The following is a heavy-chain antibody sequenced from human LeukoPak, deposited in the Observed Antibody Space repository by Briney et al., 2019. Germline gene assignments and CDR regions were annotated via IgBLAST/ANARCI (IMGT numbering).Heavy chain of an antibody. J-gene: IGHJ5*02. CDR3: VRGPYGSGISNWFDP. D-gene: IGHD3-10*01. Sequence: SETLSLTCTVSDGAIAGYSWSWIRQAPGKGLEWIGYIYYSGDTNYNPSLQSRVTVSVDTSNNQFSLRLTSVSAADTAVYYCVRGPYGSGISNWFDPWGQGTQVIVSS. V-gene: IGHV4-59*01. CDR2: IYYSGDT. CDR1: DGAIAGYS.